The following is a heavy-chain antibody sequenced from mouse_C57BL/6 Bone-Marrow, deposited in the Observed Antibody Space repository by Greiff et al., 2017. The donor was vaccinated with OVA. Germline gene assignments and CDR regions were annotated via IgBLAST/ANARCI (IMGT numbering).Heavy chain of an antibody. D-gene: IGHD1-1*01. J-gene: IGHJ4*01. Sequence: EVMLVESGGGLVQPKGSLKLSCAASGFTFNTYAMHWVRQAPGKGLEWVARIRSKSSNYATYYADSVKDRFTISRDDSQSMLYLQMNNLKTEDTAMYYCVRKRAYYYGSYYYAMDYWGQGTSVTVSS. CDR1: GFTFNTYA. CDR3: VRKRAYYYGSYYYAMDY. CDR2: IRSKSSNYAT. V-gene: IGHV10-3*01.